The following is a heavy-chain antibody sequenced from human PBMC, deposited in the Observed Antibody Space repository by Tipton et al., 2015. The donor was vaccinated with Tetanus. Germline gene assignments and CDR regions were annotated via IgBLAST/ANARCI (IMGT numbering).Heavy chain of an antibody. CDR2: IYYSGST. CDR3: ARRGGDFLTGYYDS. Sequence: TLSLTCTVSGGSISSGNYYWGWIRQPPGKGLEWIGRIYYSGSTSYNPSLKSRVTISVDTSKNQFSLELNSVTAADTAVYYCARRGGDFLTGYYDSWGQGTLVTVSS. V-gene: IGHV4-39*01. D-gene: IGHD3-9*01. CDR1: GGSISSGNYY. J-gene: IGHJ4*02.